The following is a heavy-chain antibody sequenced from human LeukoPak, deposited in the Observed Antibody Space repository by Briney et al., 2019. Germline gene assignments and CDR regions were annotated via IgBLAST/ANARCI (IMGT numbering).Heavy chain of an antibody. V-gene: IGHV3-30*18. Sequence: GGSLRLSCAASGFTFSSYGMHWVRQAPGKGLEWVAVISNDGSNKYYVDSVKGRFTISRDNSKNTLYLQMNSLRAEDTAVYYCANEYYDFWSGYPWGQGTLVTVSS. D-gene: IGHD3-3*01. CDR3: ANEYYDFWSGYP. CDR1: GFTFSSYG. J-gene: IGHJ5*02. CDR2: ISNDGSNK.